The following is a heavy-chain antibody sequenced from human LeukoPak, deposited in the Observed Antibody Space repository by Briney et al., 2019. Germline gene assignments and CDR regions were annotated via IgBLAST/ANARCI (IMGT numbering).Heavy chain of an antibody. V-gene: IGHV4-4*07. CDR1: GGSISSYY. D-gene: IGHD3-9*01. CDR3: ARTLKRQYYDILTGYYGGGYYYYGMDV. Sequence: SETLSLTCTVSGGSISSYYWSWIRQPAGTGLEWIGRTYTRGSTNYNPSLKSRVTISVDTSKNQFSLKLSSVTAADTAVYYCARTLKRQYYDILTGYYGGGYYYYGMDVWGQGTTVTVSS. CDR2: TYTRGST. J-gene: IGHJ6*02.